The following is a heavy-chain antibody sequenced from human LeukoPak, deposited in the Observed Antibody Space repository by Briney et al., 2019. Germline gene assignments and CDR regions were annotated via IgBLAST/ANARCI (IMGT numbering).Heavy chain of an antibody. J-gene: IGHJ4*02. CDR2: MRYDGSNK. CDR3: AKFIPYGSGSYYNAGYFDY. V-gene: IGHV3-30*02. Sequence: GGSLRLSCAASGFTFSSYGMHWVRQAPGKGLEWVAFMRYDGSNKYYADSVTGRFTISRDNSKNTLYLQMNSLRAEDTAVYYCAKFIPYGSGSYYNAGYFDYWGQGTLVTVSS. D-gene: IGHD3-10*01. CDR1: GFTFSSYG.